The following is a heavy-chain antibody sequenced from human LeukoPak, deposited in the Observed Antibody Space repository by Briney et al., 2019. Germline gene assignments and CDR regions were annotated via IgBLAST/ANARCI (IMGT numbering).Heavy chain of an antibody. J-gene: IGHJ4*02. D-gene: IGHD5-12*01. Sequence: ASVTVSCKASGYTFTSYYMHWVRQAPGQGLEWMGIINPSGGSTSYAQKFQGRVTMTRDMSTSTVYMELSSLRSEDTAVYYCARRGPRGYSGYDYWGQGTLVTVSS. V-gene: IGHV1-46*01. CDR1: GYTFTSYY. CDR2: INPSGGST. CDR3: ARRGPRGYSGYDY.